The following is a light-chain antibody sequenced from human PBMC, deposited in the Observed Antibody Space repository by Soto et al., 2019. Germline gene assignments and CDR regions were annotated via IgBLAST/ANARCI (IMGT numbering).Light chain of an antibody. CDR1: QTVLSVSDNQYY. Sequence: DIVMTQSPDSLTVSLGERATISCTSSQTVLSVSDNQYYLNWYQQKPGKAPKLLIYDASNLETGVPSRFSGSGSGTDFTFTISSLQPEDIATYYCQQYDNLPLTFGGGTKVDIK. CDR2: DAS. J-gene: IGKJ4*01. V-gene: IGKV1-33*01. CDR3: QQYDNLPLT.